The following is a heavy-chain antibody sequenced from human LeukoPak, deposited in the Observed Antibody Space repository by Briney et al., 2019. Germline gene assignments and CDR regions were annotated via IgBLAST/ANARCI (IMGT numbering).Heavy chain of an antibody. V-gene: IGHV4-34*01. CDR3: ARSSAVAGTYGY. CDR1: GFTVSSNY. Sequence: PGGSLRLSCAASGFTVSSNYMSWVRQAPGKGLEWIGEINHSGSTNYNPSLKSRVTISVDTSKNQFSLKLSSVTAADTAVYYCARSSAVAGTYGYWGQGTLVTVSS. J-gene: IGHJ4*02. D-gene: IGHD6-19*01. CDR2: INHSGST.